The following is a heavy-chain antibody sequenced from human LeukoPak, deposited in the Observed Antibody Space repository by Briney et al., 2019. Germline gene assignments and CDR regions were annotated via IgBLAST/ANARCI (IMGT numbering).Heavy chain of an antibody. CDR2: ISGSGGST. CDR1: GFTFTNYA. J-gene: IGHJ3*02. D-gene: IGHD6-6*01. CDR3: AKGPTSSSPHDAFDI. Sequence: GGSLRLSCAASGFTFTNYAMTWVRQAPGKGLEWVSAISGSGGSTYYADSVKGRFTISRDNSKNTLYLQMNSLRAEDTAVYYCAKGPTSSSPHDAFDIWGQGTMVTVSS. V-gene: IGHV3-23*01.